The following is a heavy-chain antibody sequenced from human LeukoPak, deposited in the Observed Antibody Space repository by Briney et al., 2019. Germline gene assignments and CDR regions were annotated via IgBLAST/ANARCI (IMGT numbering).Heavy chain of an antibody. J-gene: IGHJ4*02. CDR2: INHSGST. V-gene: IGHV4-34*01. CDR1: GGSFSGYY. Sequence: SETLSLTCAVYGGSFSGYYWSWIRQPPGKGLEWIGEINHSGSTNYNPSLKSRVTISVDTSKNQFSLKLSSVTAADTAVYYCARAGYYSGYNDYWGQGTLVTVSS. CDR3: ARAGYYSGYNDY. D-gene: IGHD3-22*01.